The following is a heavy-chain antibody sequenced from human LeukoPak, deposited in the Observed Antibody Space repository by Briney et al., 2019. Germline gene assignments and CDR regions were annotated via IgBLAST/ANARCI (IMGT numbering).Heavy chain of an antibody. J-gene: IGHJ4*02. CDR2: ISSSSSYI. D-gene: IGHD3-3*01. CDR1: GFTFSSYS. CDR3: ARESREWVLVDY. Sequence: GGSLRLSCAASGFTFSSYSMNWVRQAPGKGLEWVSSISSSSSYIYYADSVKGRSTISRDNAKNSLYLQMNSLRAEDTAVYYCARESREWVLVDYWGQGTLVTVSS. V-gene: IGHV3-21*01.